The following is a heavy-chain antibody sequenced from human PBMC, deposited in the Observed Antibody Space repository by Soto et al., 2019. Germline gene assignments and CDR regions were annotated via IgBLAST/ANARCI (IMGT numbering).Heavy chain of an antibody. CDR1: GGSFSGYY. CDR2: INHSGRT. D-gene: IGHD2-8*02. CDR3: ARDKITGLFDY. J-gene: IGHJ4*02. V-gene: IGHV4-34*01. Sequence: QVQLQQWGAGLLKPSETLSLTCAVYGGSFSGYYWTWIRQPPGTGLEWIGEINHSGRTNSNPSLKSPVTISVDTSKNQFSLKLTSVTAADTAVYYCARDKITGLFDYWGQGTLVTVSS.